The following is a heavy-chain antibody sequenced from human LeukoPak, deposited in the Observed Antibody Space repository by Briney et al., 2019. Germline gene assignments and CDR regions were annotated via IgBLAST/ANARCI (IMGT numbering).Heavy chain of an antibody. CDR3: ARDRISLGYYFDY. CDR1: GYTFTSYG. Sequence: ASVKVSXKASGYTFTSYGISWVRQAPGQGLEWMGWISAYNGNTNYAQKLQGRVTMTTDTSTSTAYVKLRSLRSDDTAVYYCARDRISLGYYFDYWGQGTLVTVSS. V-gene: IGHV1-18*01. CDR2: ISAYNGNT. D-gene: IGHD2/OR15-2a*01. J-gene: IGHJ4*02.